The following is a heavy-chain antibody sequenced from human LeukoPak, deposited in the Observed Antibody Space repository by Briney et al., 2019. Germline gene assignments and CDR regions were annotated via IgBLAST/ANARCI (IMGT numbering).Heavy chain of an antibody. D-gene: IGHD2/OR15-2a*01. J-gene: IGHJ4*02. CDR1: GGSISSSTYY. CDR2: IYYSGST. V-gene: IGHV4-39*02. Sequence: SETLSLTCTVSGGSISSSTYYWGWIRQPPGKGPEWIGTIYYSGSTYYNPSLKSRVTISGDASKNHFSLNLTSMTAADTAVYYCARLPKGLYDYAYWGRGTLVTVSS. CDR3: ARLPKGLYDYAY.